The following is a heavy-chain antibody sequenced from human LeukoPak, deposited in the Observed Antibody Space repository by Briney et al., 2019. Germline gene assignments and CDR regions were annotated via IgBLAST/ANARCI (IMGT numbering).Heavy chain of an antibody. CDR3: AGIGHGSSSIFDY. Sequence: GASEKVSCKASGYTFTSYYMHWVRQAPGQGLEWMGGIIPIFGTANYAQKFQGRVTITADESTSTAYMELSSLRSEDTAVYYCAGIGHGSSSIFDYWGQGTLVTVSS. CDR1: GYTFTSYY. D-gene: IGHD6-6*01. CDR2: IIPIFGTA. J-gene: IGHJ4*02. V-gene: IGHV1-69*13.